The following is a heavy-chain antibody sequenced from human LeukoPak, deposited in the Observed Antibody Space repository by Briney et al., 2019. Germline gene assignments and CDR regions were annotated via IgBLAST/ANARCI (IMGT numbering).Heavy chain of an antibody. J-gene: IGHJ4*02. Sequence: SETLSLTCAVYGGSFSGYYWSWIRQPPGKGLEWIGEINHSGSTNYNPSLKSRVTISVDTSKNQFSLKLSSVTAADTAVYYRARVYSSGWYESDYWGQGTLVTVSS. CDR1: GGSFSGYY. CDR3: ARVYSSGWYESDY. CDR2: INHSGST. D-gene: IGHD6-19*01. V-gene: IGHV4-34*01.